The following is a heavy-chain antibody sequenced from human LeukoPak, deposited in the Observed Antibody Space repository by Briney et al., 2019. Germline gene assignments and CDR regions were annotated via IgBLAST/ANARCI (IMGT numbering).Heavy chain of an antibody. CDR3: AREVRSSGPERASFDY. V-gene: IGHV4-34*01. Sequence: GPLRLSCGPSGFTFSDYYMSWLRQPPGKGLEWIGEINHSGSTHYNPSLKSRVTITVDTSKNQFPLKLSSVTAADTAVYYWAREVRSSGPERASFDYWGQGTLVTVPS. CDR1: GFTFSDYY. CDR2: INHSGST. J-gene: IGHJ4*02. D-gene: IGHD6-19*01.